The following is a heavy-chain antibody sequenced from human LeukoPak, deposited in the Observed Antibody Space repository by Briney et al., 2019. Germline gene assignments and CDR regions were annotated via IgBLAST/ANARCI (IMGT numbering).Heavy chain of an antibody. Sequence: AGGSLRLSCAASGFTFINYAMSWVRQAPGKGLEWVSLISKSSDATYYAPSVKGRFTISRDNSKNTLYLQMSSLRAEDTAVYYCAKDLDSSGSWPAEYFQHWGQGTLVTVSS. J-gene: IGHJ1*01. CDR3: AKDLDSSGSWPAEYFQH. CDR1: GFTFINYA. V-gene: IGHV3-23*01. D-gene: IGHD3-22*01. CDR2: ISKSSDAT.